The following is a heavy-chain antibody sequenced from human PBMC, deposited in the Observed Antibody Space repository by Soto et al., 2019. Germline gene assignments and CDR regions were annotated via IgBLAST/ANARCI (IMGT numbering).Heavy chain of an antibody. J-gene: IGHJ4*02. CDR2: ITPSGGST. Sequence: ASVKVSCKASGYTFTSYQMHWVRQAPGQGLEWMGIITPSGGSTTYAQKFQGRLTMTRDTSTSTVYMELSSLRSEDTAVYYCARVNGVYWGQGTLVTVSS. CDR3: ARVNGVY. V-gene: IGHV1-46*01. D-gene: IGHD7-27*01. CDR1: GYTFTSYQ.